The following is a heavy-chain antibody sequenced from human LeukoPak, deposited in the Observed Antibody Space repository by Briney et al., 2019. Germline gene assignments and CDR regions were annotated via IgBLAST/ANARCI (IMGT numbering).Heavy chain of an antibody. Sequence: ASVKVSCKASGYTFTGYYMHWVRQAPGQGLEWMGWINPNSGGTNYAQKFQGRVTMTRDTSISTAYMELRRLRSDDTAVYYCARDTYGGNSDFDYWGQGTLVTVSS. CDR2: INPNSGGT. V-gene: IGHV1-2*02. J-gene: IGHJ4*02. CDR1: GYTFTGYY. D-gene: IGHD4-23*01. CDR3: ARDTYGGNSDFDY.